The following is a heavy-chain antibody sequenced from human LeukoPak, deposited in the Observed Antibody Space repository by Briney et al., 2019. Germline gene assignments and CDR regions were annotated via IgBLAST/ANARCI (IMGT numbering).Heavy chain of an antibody. CDR1: GFTFSSYA. CDR3: AKGAPRFIVAAGTSCYFEF. Sequence: PGGSLRLSCAASGFTFSSYAMSWVRQAPGKGLEWVSTISGGGASSFYADSVKGQFTISRDNSKNTLFLQMNSLSAEDTAIYYCAKGAPRFIVAAGTSCYFEFWGQGVLVTVSS. D-gene: IGHD6-19*01. J-gene: IGHJ4*02. CDR2: ISGGGASS. V-gene: IGHV3-23*01.